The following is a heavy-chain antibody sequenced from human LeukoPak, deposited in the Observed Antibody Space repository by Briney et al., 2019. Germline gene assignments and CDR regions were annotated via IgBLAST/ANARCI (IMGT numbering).Heavy chain of an antibody. V-gene: IGHV3-53*01. Sequence: GGSLRLSCEASGFTVSSNYMSWVRQAPGKGLEWVSVIYSGGSTYYADSVKGRFTISRDNSKNTLYLQMNSLRAEDTAVYYCAKGGVYGDYYFDYWGQGTLVTVSS. CDR2: IYSGGST. CDR1: GFTVSSNY. D-gene: IGHD4-17*01. J-gene: IGHJ4*02. CDR3: AKGGVYGDYYFDY.